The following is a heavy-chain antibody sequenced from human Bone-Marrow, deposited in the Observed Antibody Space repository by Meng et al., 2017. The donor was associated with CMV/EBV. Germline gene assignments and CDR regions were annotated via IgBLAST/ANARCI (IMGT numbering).Heavy chain of an antibody. V-gene: IGHV3-9*01. D-gene: IGHD4-17*01. J-gene: IGHJ5*02. CDR3: AKGSDYGRGDWFDP. CDR1: GFTVSSNY. CDR2: ISWNSGSI. Sequence: GGSLRLSCAASGFTVSSNYMSWVRQAPGKGLEWVSGISWNSGSIGYADSVKGRFTISRDNAKNSLYLQMNSLRAEDTALYYCAKGSDYGRGDWFDPWGQGTTVTVSS.